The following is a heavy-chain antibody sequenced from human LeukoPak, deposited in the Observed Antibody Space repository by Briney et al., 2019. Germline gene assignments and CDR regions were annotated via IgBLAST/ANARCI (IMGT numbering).Heavy chain of an antibody. CDR2: VYSGGST. Sequence: GGSLRLSCAASGFAVSSNYMTWVRQAPGKGLEWVSVVYSGGSTEYADSVKGRFTISRDNSKNTPYLQMNSLRAEDTAVYYCARTSSAVNTKGLDSWGQGTLVTVSS. CDR1: GFAVSSNY. D-gene: IGHD6-13*01. V-gene: IGHV3-53*01. J-gene: IGHJ4*02. CDR3: ARTSSAVNTKGLDS.